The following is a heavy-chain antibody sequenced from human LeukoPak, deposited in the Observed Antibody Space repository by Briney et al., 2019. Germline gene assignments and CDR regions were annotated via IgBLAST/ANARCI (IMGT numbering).Heavy chain of an antibody. Sequence: ASVKVSCKASGYSFSGQYIHWVRQAPGQGLEWMGWINPDSGGTKYAQKFQGRATTTRDTSISTVYMELSGLRFDDTALYYCARSTGRRSWFDPWGQGTLVTVSS. V-gene: IGHV1-2*02. CDR3: ARSTGRRSWFDP. CDR2: INPDSGGT. CDR1: GYSFSGQY. J-gene: IGHJ5*02. D-gene: IGHD2-8*02.